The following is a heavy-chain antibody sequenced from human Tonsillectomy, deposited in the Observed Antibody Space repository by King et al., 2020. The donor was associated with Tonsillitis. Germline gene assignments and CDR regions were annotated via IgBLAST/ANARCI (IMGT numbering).Heavy chain of an antibody. Sequence: VQLQESGPGLVKPSQTLSLTCIVSGGSIGSGDYYWSWIGQHPGKGLEWIGFIYYSWSTYYNPSLKSRVTISVDTSKNQFSLEMSSVTAADTAVYYCARLVGYYYYMDVWGKGTTVTVSS. J-gene: IGHJ6*03. CDR1: GGSIGSGDYY. CDR2: IYYSWST. CDR3: ARLVGYYYYMDV. V-gene: IGHV4-31*03. D-gene: IGHD2-15*01.